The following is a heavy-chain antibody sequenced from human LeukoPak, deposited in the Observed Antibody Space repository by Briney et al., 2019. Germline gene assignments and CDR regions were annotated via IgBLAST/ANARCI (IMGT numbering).Heavy chain of an antibody. D-gene: IGHD3-10*02. V-gene: IGHV3-23*01. Sequence: GGSLRLSCAASGFTFSTHALSWVRQAPGKGLEWVSALSPSGGITYYADSVKGRFTISRDNSRNTLYLQMNSLRAEDTAVYYCAKGVNYFVLEYWGQGTLVTISS. CDR2: LSPSGGIT. CDR1: GFTFSTHA. CDR3: AKGVNYFVLEY. J-gene: IGHJ4*02.